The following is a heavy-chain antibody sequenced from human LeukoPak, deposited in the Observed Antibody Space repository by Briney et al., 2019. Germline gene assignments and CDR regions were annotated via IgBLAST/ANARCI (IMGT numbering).Heavy chain of an antibody. Sequence: GRSLRLSCAASGFSFDAYAMHWVRQAPGKGLEWVSGISWNSGSIGYSDSVKGRFTISRDNAKNSLYLQMNSLRAEDTALYYCATGYPGGYWGQGTLVTVSS. V-gene: IGHV3-9*01. D-gene: IGHD3-9*01. CDR2: ISWNSGSI. CDR3: ATGYPGGY. CDR1: GFSFDAYA. J-gene: IGHJ4*02.